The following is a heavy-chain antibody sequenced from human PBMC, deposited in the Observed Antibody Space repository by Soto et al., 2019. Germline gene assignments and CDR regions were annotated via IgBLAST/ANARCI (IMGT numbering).Heavy chain of an antibody. CDR1: GFTFSSYD. Sequence: GGSLRLSCAASGFTFSSYDMTWVRQAPGKGLEWVSAISGNGDRTYYADSVKGRFTISRDSSKNTLYLQMNSLRADDTAVYYCAKDLVRGRWLQFDYWGQGNLVTVSS. J-gene: IGHJ4*02. CDR3: AKDLVRGRWLQFDY. CDR2: ISGNGDRT. D-gene: IGHD1-26*01. V-gene: IGHV3-23*01.